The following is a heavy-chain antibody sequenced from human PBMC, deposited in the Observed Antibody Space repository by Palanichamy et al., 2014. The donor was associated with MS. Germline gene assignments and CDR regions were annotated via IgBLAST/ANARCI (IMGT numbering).Heavy chain of an antibody. D-gene: IGHD3-16*01. Sequence: VQLVESGGGVVQPGRSLRVSCAASGFTFNSFGMHWVRQAPGKGLEWVALISNDGNIKNYADSVRGRFTISRDNSKNTLYLQINSLRTEDTAMYYCAKDVWARTANDAFDMWGQGTLVTVSS. J-gene: IGHJ3*02. CDR1: GFTFNSFG. CDR3: AKDVWARTANDAFDM. V-gene: IGHV3-30*18. CDR2: ISNDGNIK.